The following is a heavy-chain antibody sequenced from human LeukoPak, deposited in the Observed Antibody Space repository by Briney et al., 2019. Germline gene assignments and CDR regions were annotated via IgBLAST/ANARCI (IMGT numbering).Heavy chain of an antibody. Sequence: SETLSLTCAVYGGSLSGYYWSWIRQPPGKGLQWIGEINHSGSIKNNASLKSRVTISIDTSKNQFSLKLSSVTAADTAVYYCARQSGDQSSAWYFDAWGQGTLVTVSS. V-gene: IGHV4-34*01. J-gene: IGHJ4*02. CDR1: GGSLSGYY. CDR2: INHSGSI. CDR3: ARQSGDQSSAWYFDA. D-gene: IGHD6-19*01.